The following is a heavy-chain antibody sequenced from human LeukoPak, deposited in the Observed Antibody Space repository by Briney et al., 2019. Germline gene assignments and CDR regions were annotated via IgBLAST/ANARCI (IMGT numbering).Heavy chain of an antibody. V-gene: IGHV3-21*01. D-gene: IGHD6-6*01. CDR1: GLTFSSYS. Sequence: PGGSLRLSCAASGLTFSSYSMNWVRQAPGKGPEWVSSISSSSYIYYADSVKGRFTISRDNAKNSLYLQMNSLRAEDTAVYYCARVGYSSSSRVYYFDYWGQGTLVTVSS. J-gene: IGHJ4*02. CDR3: ARVGYSSSSRVYYFDY. CDR2: ISSSSYI.